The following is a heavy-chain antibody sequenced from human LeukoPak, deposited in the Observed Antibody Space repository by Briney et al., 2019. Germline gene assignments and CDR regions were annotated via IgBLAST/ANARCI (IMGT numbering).Heavy chain of an antibody. J-gene: IGHJ4*02. V-gene: IGHV3-23*01. CDR1: GFAFSGYG. CDR3: AKRGVVIRVILVGFHKEAYYFDS. CDR2: ISDSGGRT. Sequence: GGSLRLSCTVSGFAFSGYGMSWVRQAPGKGLEWVAGISDSGGRTNYADSVKGRFTISRDNSRNTLYLQMNSLRAEDTAVYFCAKRGVVIRVILVGFHKEAYYFDSWGQGALVTVSS. D-gene: IGHD3-22*01.